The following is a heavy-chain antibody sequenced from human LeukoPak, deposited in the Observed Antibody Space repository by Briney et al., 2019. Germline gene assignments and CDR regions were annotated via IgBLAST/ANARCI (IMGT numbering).Heavy chain of an antibody. V-gene: IGHV3-23*01. D-gene: IGHD4-23*01. Sequence: PGGSLRLSCAASGFTFRNYAMSWVRQAPGKGLEWVSAISGSGGSTYYADSVKGRFTISRDNSKNTLYLQMNSLRAEDTAVYYCAKDSGTVVTTTWFDPWGQGTLVTVSS. J-gene: IGHJ5*02. CDR1: GFTFRNYA. CDR3: AKDSGTVVTTTWFDP. CDR2: ISGSGGST.